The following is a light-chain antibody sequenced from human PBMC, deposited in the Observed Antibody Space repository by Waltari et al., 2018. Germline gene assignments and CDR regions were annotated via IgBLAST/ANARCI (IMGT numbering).Light chain of an antibody. Sequence: QSALTQPASVSGSPGQSLTITCTRTSRDVGSYNLVSWYQQHPGKAPKLMIYEVSKRPSGFSNRFSGSKSGNTASLTISGLQAEDEADYYCCSARVFGGGTKLTVL. CDR1: SRDVGSYNL. CDR2: EVS. J-gene: IGLJ3*02. CDR3: CSARV. V-gene: IGLV2-23*02.